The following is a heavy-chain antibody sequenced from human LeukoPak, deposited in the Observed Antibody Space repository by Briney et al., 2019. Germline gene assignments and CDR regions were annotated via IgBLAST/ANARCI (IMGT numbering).Heavy chain of an antibody. CDR1: GYTFTSYD. J-gene: IGHJ4*02. Sequence: ASVKVSCKASGYTFTSYDINWVRQATGQGLEWMGWMNPNRGNTGYAQKFQGRVTMTRNTSISTAYMELSSLRSDDTAVYYCARGSTYYYDSSGYYDYWGQGTLVTVSS. D-gene: IGHD3-22*01. CDR2: MNPNRGNT. V-gene: IGHV1-8*01. CDR3: ARGSTYYYDSSGYYDY.